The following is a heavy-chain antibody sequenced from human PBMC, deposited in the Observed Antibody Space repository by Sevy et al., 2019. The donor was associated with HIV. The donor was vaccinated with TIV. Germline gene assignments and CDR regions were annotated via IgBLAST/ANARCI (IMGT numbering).Heavy chain of an antibody. CDR1: EFTFRDSY. D-gene: IGHD3-10*01. CDR3: AREGSLRYFDL. V-gene: IGHV3-11*01. CDR2: ISSDGTTI. J-gene: IGHJ2*01. Sequence: GGSLRLSCAASEFTFRDSYMNWIRQAPGRGLEWVSYISSDGTTIYYADSVKGRFTISRDNAKNSLYLQMNTLRAEDTAVYYCAREGSLRYFDLWGRVTLVTVSS.